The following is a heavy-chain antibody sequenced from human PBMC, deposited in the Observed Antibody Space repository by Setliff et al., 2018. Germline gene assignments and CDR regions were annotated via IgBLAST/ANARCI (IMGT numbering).Heavy chain of an antibody. CDR1: GGSISSGDYY. CDR3: ASAPLLYSDSSGLSGTFDI. Sequence: PSETLSLTCTVSGGSISSGDYYWSWIRQPPGKGLEFVGYIYYSGSTNYNPSLKSRVTISIDTSKNQFSLKVNSVTAADTAVYYCASAPLLYSDSSGLSGTFDIWGQGTMVT. CDR2: IYYSGST. V-gene: IGHV4-30-4*08. J-gene: IGHJ3*02. D-gene: IGHD3-22*01.